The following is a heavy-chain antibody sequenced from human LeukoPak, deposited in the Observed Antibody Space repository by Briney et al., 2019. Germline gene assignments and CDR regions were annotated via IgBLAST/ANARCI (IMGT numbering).Heavy chain of an antibody. CDR2: LSDSGSST. J-gene: IGHJ3*02. CDR3: ARVGYYYDSSGRQGAFDI. V-gene: IGHV3-23*01. Sequence: GGSLRLSCAASGFTFSSFAMSWVRQAPGKGLEWVSALSDSGSSTYYADSVKGRFTIYRDNSKNTLYLQMNSLRAEDTAVYYCARVGYYYDSSGRQGAFDIWGQGTMVTVSS. D-gene: IGHD3-22*01. CDR1: GFTFSSFA.